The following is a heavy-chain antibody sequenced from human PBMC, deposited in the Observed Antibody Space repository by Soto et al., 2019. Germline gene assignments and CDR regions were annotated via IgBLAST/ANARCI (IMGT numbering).Heavy chain of an antibody. Sequence: QVQLVQSGAEVKKPGASVKVSCKASGYTFTSYGISWVRQAPGQGLEWMGWISAYNGNTNYAQKLQGRLTMTTDTSTSTDYMELRSLRSDDTAVYYCARDITPGESAFDFDYWGQGTLVTVSS. V-gene: IGHV1-18*04. CDR3: ARDITPGESAFDFDY. CDR2: ISAYNGNT. CDR1: GYTFTSYG. D-gene: IGHD3-10*01. J-gene: IGHJ4*02.